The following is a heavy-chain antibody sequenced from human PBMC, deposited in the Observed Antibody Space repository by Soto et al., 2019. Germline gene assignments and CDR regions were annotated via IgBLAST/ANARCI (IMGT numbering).Heavy chain of an antibody. CDR2: IYYSGST. J-gene: IGHJ6*02. Sequence: QVQLQESGPGLVKPSQTLSLTCTVSGGSISSGGYYWSWIRQHPGKGLEWIGYIYYSGSTYYNPSLKSRVTISVDTSKNQFSLKLSSVTAADTAVYYCARDQEQQYYYYGMDVWGQGTTVTVSS. CDR1: GGSISSGGYY. D-gene: IGHD6-13*01. V-gene: IGHV4-31*03. CDR3: ARDQEQQYYYYGMDV.